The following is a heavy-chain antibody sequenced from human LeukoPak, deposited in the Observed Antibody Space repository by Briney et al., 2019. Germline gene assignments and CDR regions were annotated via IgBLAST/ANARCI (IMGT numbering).Heavy chain of an antibody. V-gene: IGHV3-30*02. CDR1: GFTFSTYG. Sequence: PGGSLRLSCAASGFTFSTYGMHWVRQAPGKGLEWVAFIRNDGTIKYYADSVKGRFTISRDNSKNTMFLQMNSLRAEDTAVYYCANFYYDTSGYKNWGQGTLVTVSS. D-gene: IGHD3-22*01. J-gene: IGHJ4*02. CDR3: ANFYYDTSGYKN. CDR2: IRNDGTIK.